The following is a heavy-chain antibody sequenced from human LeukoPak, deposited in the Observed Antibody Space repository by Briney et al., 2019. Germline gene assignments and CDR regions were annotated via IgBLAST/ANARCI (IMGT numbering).Heavy chain of an antibody. J-gene: IGHJ6*03. Sequence: GGSLRLSCAASGFTFSSYSMNWVRQAPGKGLEWVSSISSSSSYIYYADSVKGRFTISRDNAKNSLYLQMNSLRAEDTAVYYCARDPIAAAGTADYYYYMDVWGKGTTVTVSS. CDR2: ISSSSSYI. CDR3: ARDPIAAAGTADYYYYMDV. CDR1: GFTFSSYS. V-gene: IGHV3-21*01. D-gene: IGHD6-13*01.